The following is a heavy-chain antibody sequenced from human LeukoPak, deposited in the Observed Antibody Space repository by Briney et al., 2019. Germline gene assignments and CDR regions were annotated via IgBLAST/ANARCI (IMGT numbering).Heavy chain of an antibody. Sequence: SETLSLTCAVYGGSFSGYYWSWIRQPPGKGLEWIGEINHSGSTNYNPPLKSRVTISVDTSKNQFSLKLSSVTAADTAVYYCARDRTTDAFDIWGQGTMVTVSS. CDR3: ARDRTTDAFDI. D-gene: IGHD4-11*01. CDR1: GGSFSGYY. J-gene: IGHJ3*02. V-gene: IGHV4-34*01. CDR2: INHSGST.